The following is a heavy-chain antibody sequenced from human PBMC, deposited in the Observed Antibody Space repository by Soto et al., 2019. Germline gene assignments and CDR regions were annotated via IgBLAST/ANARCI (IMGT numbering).Heavy chain of an antibody. Sequence: PGGSLRLSCAASGFTFSSYAMSWVRQAPGKGLEWVSAISGSGGSTYYADSVKGRFTISRDNSKNTLYLQMNGLRAEDTAVYYCAKVLGDYYDSSGYSDYWGQGTLVTVSS. J-gene: IGHJ4*02. CDR3: AKVLGDYYDSSGYSDY. D-gene: IGHD3-22*01. CDR1: GFTFSSYA. CDR2: ISGSGGST. V-gene: IGHV3-23*01.